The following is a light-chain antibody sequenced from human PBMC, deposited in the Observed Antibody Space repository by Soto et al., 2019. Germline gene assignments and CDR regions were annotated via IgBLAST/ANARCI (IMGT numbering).Light chain of an antibody. V-gene: IGKV1-5*01. Sequence: DIQMTQSPSTLSASVGDRVTITCRASQSISSWLAWYQQKPGKAPKLLIYDAYNLESGVPSRFSGSGSGTEFTLTISSLQPDDFATYYCQHYNSYSEAFGQGTKVDIK. CDR2: DAY. CDR3: QHYNSYSEA. CDR1: QSISSW. J-gene: IGKJ1*01.